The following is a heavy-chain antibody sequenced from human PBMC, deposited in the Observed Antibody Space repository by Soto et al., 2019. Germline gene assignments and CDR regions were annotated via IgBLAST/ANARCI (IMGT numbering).Heavy chain of an antibody. Sequence: GGSLRLSCAASGFTFSSYGMHWVRQAPGKGLEWVAVIWYDGSNKYYADSVKGRFTISRDNSKNTLYLQMNSLRAEDTAVYYCARGERPYSIAAAPVDFDYWGQGTLVTVSS. D-gene: IGHD6-13*01. J-gene: IGHJ4*02. CDR3: ARGERPYSIAAAPVDFDY. CDR1: GFTFSSYG. V-gene: IGHV3-33*01. CDR2: IWYDGSNK.